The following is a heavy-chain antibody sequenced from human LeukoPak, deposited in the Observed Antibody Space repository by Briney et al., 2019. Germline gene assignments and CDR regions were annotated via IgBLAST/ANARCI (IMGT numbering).Heavy chain of an antibody. J-gene: IGHJ3*02. CDR1: GGSISSGGYY. Sequence: SQTLSLTCTVSGGSISSGGYYWSWIRQPPGTGLEWIGYIYDSGTTNYNPSLKGRVTISVDTATNQFSLKLRSVTAADTAVYYCARDFSAAFDIWGQGTMVTVSS. CDR2: IYDSGTT. V-gene: IGHV4-61*08. CDR3: ARDFSAAFDI. D-gene: IGHD2/OR15-2a*01.